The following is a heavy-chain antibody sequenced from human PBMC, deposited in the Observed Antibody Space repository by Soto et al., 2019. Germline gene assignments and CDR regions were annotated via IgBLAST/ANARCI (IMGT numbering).Heavy chain of an antibody. CDR3: ARDYCIGTSCYGGGH. D-gene: IGHD2-2*01. J-gene: IGHJ4*02. CDR2: INTGNGDT. V-gene: IGHV1-3*05. Sequence: QVQLVQSGAEEKKPGASVKVSCKASGYIFTTYGIHWVRQAPGQRPEWMGGINTGNGDTKYSQNFQGRVTITRDTSESTAYMERSRLTSEDTAVYYCARDYCIGTSCYGGGHWGQGTLVTVSS. CDR1: GYIFTTYG.